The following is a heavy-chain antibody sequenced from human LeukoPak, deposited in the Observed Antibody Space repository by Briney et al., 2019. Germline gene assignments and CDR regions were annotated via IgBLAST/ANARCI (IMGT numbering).Heavy chain of an antibody. J-gene: IGHJ3*02. CDR1: GFTFGDYA. D-gene: IGHD6-13*01. Sequence: GGSLRLSCTASGFTFGDYALSWVRQAPGKGLEWVGFIRSKAYGGTTAYAASVKGRFPISRDDSKSIAYLQMNSLKTADTAVYYCALNSWDDAFDIWGQGTMVTVSS. CDR3: ALNSWDDAFDI. V-gene: IGHV3-49*04. CDR2: IRSKAYGGTT.